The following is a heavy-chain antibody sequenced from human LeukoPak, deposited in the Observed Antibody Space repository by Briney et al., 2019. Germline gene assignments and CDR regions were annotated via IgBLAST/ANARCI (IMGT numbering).Heavy chain of an antibody. CDR3: ARLGSGWSFDF. J-gene: IGHJ4*02. CDR1: GFTFGSYG. D-gene: IGHD6-19*01. Sequence: GGSLRLPRAASGFTFGSYGMHWVRQAPGKGLEWVAVIWYDGNNKYYADSVKGRFTISRDNSKNTLYLQMNSLRAEDTAVYYCARLGSGWSFDFWGQGTLVTVSS. CDR2: IWYDGNNK. V-gene: IGHV3-33*01.